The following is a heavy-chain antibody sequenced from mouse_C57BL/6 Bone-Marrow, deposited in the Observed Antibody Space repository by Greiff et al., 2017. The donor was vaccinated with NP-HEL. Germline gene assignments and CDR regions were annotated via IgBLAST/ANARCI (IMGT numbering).Heavy chain of an antibody. D-gene: IGHD1-1*01. CDR3: ARGDYGSSRFGYAMDY. Sequence: QVQLQQSGAELVKPGASVKISCKASGYAFSTYWMNWVKQRPGKGLEWIGQIYPRDGDTNYNGKFKGKVSLTADKSSSTAYMQLSSLTSEDSAVYVCARGDYGSSRFGYAMDYWGQGTSVTVSS. CDR2: IYPRDGDT. CDR1: GYAFSTYW. V-gene: IGHV1-80*01. J-gene: IGHJ4*01.